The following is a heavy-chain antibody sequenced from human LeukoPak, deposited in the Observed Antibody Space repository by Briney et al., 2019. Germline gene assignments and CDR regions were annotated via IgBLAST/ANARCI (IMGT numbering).Heavy chain of an antibody. V-gene: IGHV3-9*01. J-gene: IGHJ3*02. CDR3: AKDHLTPYYYDSSGPNDAFDI. CDR1: GFTFDDYA. D-gene: IGHD3-22*01. Sequence: GRSLRLSCAASGFTFDDYAMHWVRQAPGQGLEWVAGISWNSGIIGYADSVKVRFTISRDNAKNSLYLQMNRLRAEDTALYYCAKDHLTPYYYDSSGPNDAFDIWGQGTMVTVSS. CDR2: ISWNSGII.